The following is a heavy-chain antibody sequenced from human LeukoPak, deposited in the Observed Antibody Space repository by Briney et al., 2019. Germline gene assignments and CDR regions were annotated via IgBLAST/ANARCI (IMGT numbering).Heavy chain of an antibody. CDR1: GYTLTELS. CDR2: FDPEDGEA. CDR3: ATLRVEEGCLWFGELLFRGSPYYFDY. D-gene: IGHD3-10*01. V-gene: IGHV1-24*01. Sequence: GASVKVSCKVSGYTLTELSMHWVRQAPGKGLEWMGGFDPEDGEAIYAQKFQGRVTMTEDTSTDTAYMELSSLRSEDTAVYYCATLRVEEGCLWFGELLFRGSPYYFDYWGQGTLVTVSS. J-gene: IGHJ4*02.